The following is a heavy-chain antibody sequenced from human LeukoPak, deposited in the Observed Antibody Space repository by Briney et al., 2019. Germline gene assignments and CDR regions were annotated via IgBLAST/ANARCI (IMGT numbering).Heavy chain of an antibody. J-gene: IGHJ3*02. D-gene: IGHD2-15*01. CDR3: AKDQDYCSGGSCYGGRAFDI. V-gene: IGHV3-23*01. CDR2: ISGSGGST. CDR1: GFTFSSYA. Sequence: GGSLRLSCAVSGFTFSSYAMSWVRQAPGKGLEWVSAISGSGGSTYYADSVKGRFTISRDNSKNTLYLQMNSLRAEDTAVYYCAKDQDYCSGGSCYGGRAFDIWGQGTMVTVSS.